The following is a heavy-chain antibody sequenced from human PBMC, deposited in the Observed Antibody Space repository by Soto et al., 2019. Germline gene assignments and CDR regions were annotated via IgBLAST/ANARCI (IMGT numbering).Heavy chain of an antibody. CDR3: ARESVVVAATDY. V-gene: IGHV3-7*01. J-gene: IGHJ4*02. CDR2: IKQDGSEK. D-gene: IGHD2-15*01. Sequence: GESLKISCAASGFTFSSYWMSWVRQAPGKGLEWVANIKQDGSEKYYVDSVKGRFTISRDNAKNSLYLQMNSLRAEDTAVYYCARESVVVAATDYWGQGTLVTVSS. CDR1: GFTFSSYW.